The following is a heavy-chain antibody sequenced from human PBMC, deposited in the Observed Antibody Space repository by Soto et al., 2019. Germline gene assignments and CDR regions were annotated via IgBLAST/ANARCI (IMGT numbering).Heavy chain of an antibody. Sequence: PGGSLRLSCAASGFTFSSYGMHWVRQAPGKGLEWVAVIWYDGSNKYYADSVKGRFTISRDNSKNTLYLQMNSLRAEDTAVYYCASDFVKGYDRIAVAGIPLNYWGQGTLVTVSS. CDR3: ASDFVKGYDRIAVAGIPLNY. J-gene: IGHJ4*02. CDR1: GFTFSSYG. V-gene: IGHV3-33*01. D-gene: IGHD6-19*01. CDR2: IWYDGSNK.